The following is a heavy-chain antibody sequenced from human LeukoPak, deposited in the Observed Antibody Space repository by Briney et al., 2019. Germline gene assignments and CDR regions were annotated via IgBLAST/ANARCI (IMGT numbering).Heavy chain of an antibody. CDR1: GGTFSSYA. CDR2: IIPILGIA. D-gene: IGHD2-15*01. CDR3: ARHHCSGGSCYFDY. J-gene: IGHJ4*02. Sequence: SVKVSCKASGGTFSSYAISWVRQAPGQGLEWMGRIIPILGIANYAQKFQGRVTITADKSTSTAYMGLSSLRSEDTAVYYCARHHCSGGSCYFDYWGQGTLVTVSS. V-gene: IGHV1-69*04.